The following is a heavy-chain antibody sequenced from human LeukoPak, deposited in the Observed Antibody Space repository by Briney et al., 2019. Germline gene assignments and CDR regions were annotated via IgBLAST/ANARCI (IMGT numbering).Heavy chain of an antibody. V-gene: IGHV3-7*01. D-gene: IGHD3-22*01. CDR2: IKEDGSEK. CDR3: ATSSGSRGLYFDF. J-gene: IGHJ4*02. CDR1: GFTFSTFW. Sequence: GGSLRLSCAASGFTFSTFWMSWVRQAPGRGLERVANIKEDGSEKYYVDSVKGRFTISRDSAKNSLYLQMNSLRAEDTAVYYCATSSGSRGLYFDFWGQGTLVTVSS.